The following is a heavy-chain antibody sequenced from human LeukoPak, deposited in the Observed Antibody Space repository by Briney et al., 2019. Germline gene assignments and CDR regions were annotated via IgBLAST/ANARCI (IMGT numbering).Heavy chain of an antibody. Sequence: GGSLRLSCAASGFTVNNNYVSWVRQAPGKGLEWVSVIYSGDITYYADSVKGRFTISRDNSKNTLYLQMNSLRAEDTAVYYCARDEGYGGKFDYWGQGTLVTVSS. V-gene: IGHV3-53*01. CDR3: ARDEGYGGKFDY. CDR1: GFTVNNNY. J-gene: IGHJ4*02. D-gene: IGHD4-23*01. CDR2: IYSGDIT.